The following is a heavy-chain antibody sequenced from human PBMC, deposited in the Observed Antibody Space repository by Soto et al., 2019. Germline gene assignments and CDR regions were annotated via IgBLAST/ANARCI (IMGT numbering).Heavy chain of an antibody. V-gene: IGHV1-18*01. Sequence: ALVKVSCKASGYTFTSYGISWVRQAPGQGLEWMGWISAYNGNTNYAQKLQGRVTMTTDTSTSTAYMELRSLRSDDTAVYYCARDWGTMVRGASPGLDYFDYWGQGTLVTVSS. CDR3: ARDWGTMVRGASPGLDYFDY. D-gene: IGHD3-10*01. CDR1: GYTFTSYG. J-gene: IGHJ4*02. CDR2: ISAYNGNT.